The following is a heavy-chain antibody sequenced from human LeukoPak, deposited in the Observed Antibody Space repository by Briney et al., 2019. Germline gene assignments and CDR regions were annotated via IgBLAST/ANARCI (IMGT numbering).Heavy chain of an antibody. J-gene: IGHJ5*02. Sequence: SETLSLTCTVSSDSISSSSNYWAWVRQSPGKGLEWIGAIYYSGHTYYNPSLKSRITMSVDTSKNQFSLKLSSVTAADTAVYYCARGGSFFCSSTSCYRGRYNWFDPWGQGTLVTVSS. CDR1: SDSISSSSNY. D-gene: IGHD2-2*01. V-gene: IGHV4-39*01. CDR2: IYYSGHT. CDR3: ARGGSFFCSSTSCYRGRYNWFDP.